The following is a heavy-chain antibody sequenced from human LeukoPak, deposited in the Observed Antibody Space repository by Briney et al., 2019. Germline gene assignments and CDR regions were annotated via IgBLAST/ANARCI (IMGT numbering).Heavy chain of an antibody. J-gene: IGHJ3*02. CDR2: ISAYNGKT. CDR3: ASGSPGRGSFDI. Sequence: EASLRDSSKASGYTFTTYGIRWGRQAPGQGEEWRGWISAYNGKTKYQKKHQGRVTITTDTATGTANMEMRRRTSGDPATYSCASGSPGRGSFDIWGQGTMVTVSS. CDR1: GYTFTTYG. V-gene: IGHV1-18*01. D-gene: IGHD3-10*01.